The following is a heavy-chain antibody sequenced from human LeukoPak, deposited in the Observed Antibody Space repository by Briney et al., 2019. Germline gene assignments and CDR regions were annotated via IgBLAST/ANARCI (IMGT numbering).Heavy chain of an antibody. Sequence: GGSLRLSCAASGFTFSGSAMHWVRQASGKGLEWVGRIRSKANSYATAYAASVKGRFTISRDDSENTAYLQMNSLKTEDTAVYYCTRLALYGDYRDAFDIWGQGTMVTVSS. CDR1: GFTFSGSA. J-gene: IGHJ3*02. CDR3: TRLALYGDYRDAFDI. D-gene: IGHD4-17*01. V-gene: IGHV3-73*01. CDR2: IRSKANSYAT.